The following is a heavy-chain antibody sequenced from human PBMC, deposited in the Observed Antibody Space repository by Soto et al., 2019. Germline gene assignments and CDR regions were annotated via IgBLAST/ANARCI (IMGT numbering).Heavy chain of an antibody. CDR3: ARRGGHGDYRGGCWFDP. D-gene: IGHD4-17*01. Sequence: QVQLQESGPGLVRPSQTLSLTCTVSGGSISSGGYYWSWNRQHPGKGLEWIGYIYYSGSTYYNPSLKSRVTISVDTSKNQFSLKLSSVTAADTAVYYCARRGGHGDYRGGCWFDPWGQGTLVTVSS. CDR1: GGSISSGGYY. CDR2: IYYSGST. J-gene: IGHJ5*02. V-gene: IGHV4-31*03.